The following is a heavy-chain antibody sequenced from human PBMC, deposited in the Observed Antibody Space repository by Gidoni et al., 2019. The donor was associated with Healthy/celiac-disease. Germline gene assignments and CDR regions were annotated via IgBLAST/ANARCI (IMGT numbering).Heavy chain of an antibody. CDR2: IYYSGST. V-gene: IGHV4-39*01. J-gene: IGHJ4*02. CDR1: GGSISSRSYY. Sequence: QLQLQESGPGLVKPSETLSLTCTVSGGSISSRSYYWGWFRQPPGKGLEWIGSIYYSGSTYYNPSRKSRVTISVDTSKNQFSLKLSSVTAADTAVYYCARQPRYYDSSGYYSLDYWGQGTLVTVSS. D-gene: IGHD3-22*01. CDR3: ARQPRYYDSSGYYSLDY.